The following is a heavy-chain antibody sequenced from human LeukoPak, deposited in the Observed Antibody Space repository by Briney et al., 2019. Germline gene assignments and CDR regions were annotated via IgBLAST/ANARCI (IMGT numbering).Heavy chain of an antibody. Sequence: PSETLSLTCTVSGGSISSSTYYWGWIRQPPGKGLEWIGTFYYSGSTYYNPSLKSRVTISVDTSKNQFSLKLSSVTAADTAVYYCARQLTVSYSNGRRDYVWGSYRSNRWFDPWGQGTLVTVSS. J-gene: IGHJ5*02. CDR3: ARQLTVSYSNGRRDYVWGSYRSNRWFDP. CDR2: FYYSGST. CDR1: GGSISSSTYY. D-gene: IGHD3-16*02. V-gene: IGHV4-39*01.